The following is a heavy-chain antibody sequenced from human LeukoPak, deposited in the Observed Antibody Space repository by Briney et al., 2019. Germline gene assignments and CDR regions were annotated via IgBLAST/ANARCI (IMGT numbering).Heavy chain of an antibody. Sequence: ASVKVPCKASGYTFTSYGISWVRQAPGQGLEWMGWISAYNGNTNYAQKLQGRVTMTTDTSTSTAYMELRSLRSDDTAVYYCAREDYGDYYFDYWGQGTLVTVSS. CDR2: ISAYNGNT. CDR3: AREDYGDYYFDY. J-gene: IGHJ4*02. CDR1: GYTFTSYG. V-gene: IGHV1-18*01. D-gene: IGHD4-17*01.